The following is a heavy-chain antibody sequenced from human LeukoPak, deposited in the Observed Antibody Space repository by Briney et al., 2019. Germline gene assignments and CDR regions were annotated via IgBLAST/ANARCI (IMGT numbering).Heavy chain of an antibody. V-gene: IGHV3-48*03. J-gene: IGHJ6*03. D-gene: IGHD1-26*01. CDR1: GFTFSSYE. CDR3: AKGYGWEASYYYYYMDV. Sequence: GGSLRLSCAASGFTFSSYEMNWVRQAPGKGLEWVSYISSSWSTIYYADPVKGRFTISRDNAKNSLYLQMNSLRAEDTAVYYCAKGYGWEASYYYYYMDVWGKGTTVTISS. CDR2: ISSSWSTI.